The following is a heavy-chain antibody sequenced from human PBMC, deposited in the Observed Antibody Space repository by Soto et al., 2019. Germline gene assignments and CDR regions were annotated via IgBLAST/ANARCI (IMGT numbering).Heavy chain of an antibody. D-gene: IGHD3-10*01. V-gene: IGHV1-18*01. CDR3: AREMVRGVGSDY. CDR2: ISTYNGNA. CDR1: GYTFSNYG. Sequence: GPVKGSRKGSGYTFSNYGISWGRQAPGQGLEWMGWISTYNGNAKYAQKFQGRVTMTTDTSTSIAYMELRSLRSDDTAVFYCAREMVRGVGSDYWGQGTLVTVSS. J-gene: IGHJ4*02.